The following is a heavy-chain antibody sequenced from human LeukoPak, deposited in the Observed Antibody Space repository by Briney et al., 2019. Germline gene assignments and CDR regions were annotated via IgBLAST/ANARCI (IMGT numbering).Heavy chain of an antibody. D-gene: IGHD3-10*01. Sequence: GTSLRLSCATSGFTFRTSGVHWVRQAPGKGLEWVALMSSDGINTYYAGSVKGRFTVSRDSSKDILYLQMNSLRADDTAIYYCAKDHAGSGRAFEYWGQGTLVTVSS. CDR1: GFTFRTSG. V-gene: IGHV3-30*04. J-gene: IGHJ4*02. CDR3: AKDHAGSGRAFEY. CDR2: MSSDGINT.